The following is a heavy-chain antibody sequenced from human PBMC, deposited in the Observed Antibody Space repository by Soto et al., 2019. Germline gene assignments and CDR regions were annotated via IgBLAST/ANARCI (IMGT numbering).Heavy chain of an antibody. D-gene: IGHD3-3*01. Sequence: TSETLSLTCAVYGGSFSGYYWSWIRQPPGKGLEWIGYIYYSGSTYYNPSLKSRVTISVDTSKNQFSLKLSSVTAADTAVYYCAKVQRPFLSPSDYWGQGTLVTVSS. J-gene: IGHJ4*02. CDR3: AKVQRPFLSPSDY. CDR1: GGSFSGYY. CDR2: IYYSGST. V-gene: IGHV4-34*09.